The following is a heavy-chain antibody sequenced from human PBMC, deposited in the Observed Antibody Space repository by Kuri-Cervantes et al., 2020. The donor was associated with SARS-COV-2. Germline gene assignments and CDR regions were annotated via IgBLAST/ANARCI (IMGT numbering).Heavy chain of an antibody. CDR2: IYYSGST. CDR3: ARPGGFLDV. CDR1: GGSISSHY. D-gene: IGHD4-23*01. J-gene: IGHJ6*04. Sequence: SETLSLTCTVSGGSISSHYWSWIRQPPGKGLEWIGYIYYSGSTNYNPSLKSQVTISVDTSKNQFSLKLSSVTAADTAVYYRARPGGFLDVWGKGTTVTVSS. V-gene: IGHV4-59*11.